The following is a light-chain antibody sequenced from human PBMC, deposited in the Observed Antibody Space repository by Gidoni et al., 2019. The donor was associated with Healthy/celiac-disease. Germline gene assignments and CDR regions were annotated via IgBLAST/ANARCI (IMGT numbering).Light chain of an antibody. CDR1: QSLLHSNVYNY. CDR2: LGS. Sequence: DIVMTQSPLSLPVTPGEPAPISCRSSQSLLHSNVYNYLDWYLQKPGQSPQLLIYLGSNRASGVPDRFSGSGSGTDFTLKISRVEAEDVGVYYCMQALHTPRFTFGPGTKVEIK. V-gene: IGKV2-28*01. CDR3: MQALHTPRFT. J-gene: IGKJ3*01.